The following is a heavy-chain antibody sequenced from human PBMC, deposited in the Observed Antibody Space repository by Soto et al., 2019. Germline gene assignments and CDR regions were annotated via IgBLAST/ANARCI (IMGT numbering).Heavy chain of an antibody. CDR3: ARRGIVGADEYY. V-gene: IGHV4-34*01. Sequence: QVQLQQWGAGLLKPSETLSLTCAVYGGSFSGYYWSWIRQPPGKGLEWIGEINHSGSTNYNPSLKSRVTISVDTSKNQFSLKLSSVTAADTAVYYCARRGIVGADEYYWGQGTLVTVSS. CDR1: GGSFSGYY. D-gene: IGHD1-26*01. J-gene: IGHJ4*02. CDR2: INHSGST.